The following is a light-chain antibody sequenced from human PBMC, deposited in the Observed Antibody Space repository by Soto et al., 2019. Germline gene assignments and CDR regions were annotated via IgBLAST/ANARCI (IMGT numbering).Light chain of an antibody. CDR2: KAS. CDR1: QSVDTC. Sequence: DIQMTQSPSTLSASVGDRVTIPCRASQSVDTCLAWYKQKPGKAPHPLIYKASSLETGVPSRFSGSGSVTEFTLTFSSLQPDDFATYYCQQFYRYPWTFGQGTKVEIK. CDR3: QQFYRYPWT. J-gene: IGKJ1*01. V-gene: IGKV1-5*03.